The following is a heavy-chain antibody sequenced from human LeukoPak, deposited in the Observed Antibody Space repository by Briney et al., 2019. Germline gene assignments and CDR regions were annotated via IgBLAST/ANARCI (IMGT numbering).Heavy chain of an antibody. V-gene: IGHV3-23*01. D-gene: IGHD6-13*01. CDR1: GLTFSSYG. CDR3: AKAPAGPEYSSSWKFGYNWFDP. J-gene: IGHJ5*02. Sequence: GGSLRLSCAASGLTFSSYGMSWVRQAPGKGLEWVSSISSSGTNTYYADSVKGRFTISRDNFKSTLYLQMNSLRAEDTAIYYCAKAPAGPEYSSSWKFGYNWFDPWGQGTLVTVSS. CDR2: ISSSGTNT.